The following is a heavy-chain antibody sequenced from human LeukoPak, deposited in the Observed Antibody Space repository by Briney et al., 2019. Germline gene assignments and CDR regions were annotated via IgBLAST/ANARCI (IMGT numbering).Heavy chain of an antibody. D-gene: IGHD3-22*01. Sequence: GGSLRLSCAASGFTVSSNYMSWVRQAPGKGLEWVSVIYSGGSTYYADSVKDRFTISRDNSKNTLYLQMNSLRAEDTAVYYCARDSGDYYDSSGYSFDYWGQGTLVTVSS. CDR1: GFTVSSNY. CDR2: IYSGGST. J-gene: IGHJ4*02. V-gene: IGHV3-66*01. CDR3: ARDSGDYYDSSGYSFDY.